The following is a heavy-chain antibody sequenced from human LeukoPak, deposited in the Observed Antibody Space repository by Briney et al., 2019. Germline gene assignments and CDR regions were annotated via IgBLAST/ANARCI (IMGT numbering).Heavy chain of an antibody. CDR2: ISAYNGNT. V-gene: IGHV1-18*01. J-gene: IGHJ4*02. CDR1: GYTFTTYG. CDR3: ARDKNWKPDY. Sequence: GASVKVSCKASGYTFTTYGFSWVRRAPGQGLEWMGWISAYNGNTNYAQRLQGRVTMTTDTSTSTVYMELRSLRSDDTAGYYCARDKNWKPDYWGQGTLVTVSA. D-gene: IGHD1-1*01.